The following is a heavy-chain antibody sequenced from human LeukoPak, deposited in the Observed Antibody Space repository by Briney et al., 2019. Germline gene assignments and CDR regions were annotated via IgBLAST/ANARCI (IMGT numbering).Heavy chain of an antibody. D-gene: IGHD5-18*01. CDR1: GFTFDDYA. J-gene: IGHJ4*02. CDR3: AKDMEDTAMGTFDY. CDR2: ISWNSGSI. Sequence: GGSLRLSCAASGFTFDDYAMNWVRQAPGQGLEWVSGISWNSGSIGYADSVKGRFTISRDNAKNSLYLQMNSLRAEDTALYYCAKDMEDTAMGTFDYWGQGTLVTVSS. V-gene: IGHV3-9*01.